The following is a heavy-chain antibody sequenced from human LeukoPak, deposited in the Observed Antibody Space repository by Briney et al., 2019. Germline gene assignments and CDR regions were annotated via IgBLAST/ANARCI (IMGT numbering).Heavy chain of an antibody. D-gene: IGHD1-1*01. Sequence: GGSLRLSCAASGFTFNNYWMTWVRQAPGKGLEWVATIKKDGSEKYYVDSVKGRFTISRDNAGNSLYLEMNSLRAEDTAVYYCARDVVATTGLQFDYWGQGTLVTVSS. CDR1: GFTFNNYW. J-gene: IGHJ4*02. CDR2: IKKDGSEK. V-gene: IGHV3-7*01. CDR3: ARDVVATTGLQFDY.